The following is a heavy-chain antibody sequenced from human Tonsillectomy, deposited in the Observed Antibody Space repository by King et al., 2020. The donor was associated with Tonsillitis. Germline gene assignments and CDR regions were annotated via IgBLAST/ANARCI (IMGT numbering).Heavy chain of an antibody. V-gene: IGHV4-59*01. D-gene: IGHD3-10*01. CDR3: ARDLLIGGASWFDP. J-gene: IGHJ5*02. CDR1: GGSISSYY. CDR2: IYYSGST. Sequence: VQLQESGPGLVKPSETLSLTCTVSGGSISSYYWSWIRQPPGKGLEWIGDIYYSGSTNYNHSLKSRVTISVDTSKNQFSLKLSSVTAADTAVYYCARDLLIGGASWFDPWGQGTLVTVSS.